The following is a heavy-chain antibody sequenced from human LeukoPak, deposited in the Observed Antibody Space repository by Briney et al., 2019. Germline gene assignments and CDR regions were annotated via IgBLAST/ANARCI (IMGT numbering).Heavy chain of an antibody. V-gene: IGHV4-59*01. D-gene: IGHD2-15*01. CDR3: ARVRLSGVIDY. Sequence: PSETLSLTCTVSGGSMYDYYWCWIRQPPVKGLEWIWHIHYNGRTNYNPSLESPAAISIDMSKNQLSLNLSSVTAADTAVYYCARVRLSGVIDYWGQGTLVTVSS. CDR2: IHYNGRT. J-gene: IGHJ4*02. CDR1: GGSMYDYY.